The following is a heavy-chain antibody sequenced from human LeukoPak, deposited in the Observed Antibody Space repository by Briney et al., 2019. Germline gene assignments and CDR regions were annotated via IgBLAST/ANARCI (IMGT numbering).Heavy chain of an antibody. CDR2: INWNGGST. CDR1: GFTFDYYG. Sequence: GGSLRLSCAASGFTFDYYGMSWVRQAPGKGLEWVSGINWNGGSTGYADSVKGRFTISRDNAKNSLYLQMNSLRAEDTALYYCARVDRDLYYFYMDVWGKGSTVTVSS. CDR3: ARVDRDLYYFYMDV. J-gene: IGHJ6*03. V-gene: IGHV3-20*04. D-gene: IGHD2-2*03.